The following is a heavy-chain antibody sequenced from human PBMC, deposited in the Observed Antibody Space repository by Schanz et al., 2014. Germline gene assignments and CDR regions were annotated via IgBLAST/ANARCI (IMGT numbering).Heavy chain of an antibody. V-gene: IGHV4-34*02. Sequence: QVQLQQWGAGLLKPSETLSLTCAVYGGSFSSNYWSWIRQPPGKGLEWIGEINQSGTTNYNPSLKSRVTISLDTSKNQFSLKLRSVTAADTAVYYCARQFYDILTGYWFPYYFDYWGQGTLVTVSS. CDR1: GGSFSSNY. CDR2: INQSGTT. CDR3: ARQFYDILTGYWFPYYFDY. D-gene: IGHD3-9*01. J-gene: IGHJ4*02.